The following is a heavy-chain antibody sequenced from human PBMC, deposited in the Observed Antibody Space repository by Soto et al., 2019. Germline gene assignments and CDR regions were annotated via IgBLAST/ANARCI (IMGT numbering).Heavy chain of an antibody. D-gene: IGHD1-26*01. CDR3: ARRGSGSYYDY. CDR2: ISGSGGST. Sequence: EVQLLESGGGLVQPGGSLRLSCAASGFTFSSYAMRWVRQAPGKGLEWVSAISGSGGSTYYADSVKGRFTVSRDTSKNTQYLQMNSLRAEDTAVYYCARRGSGSYYDYWGQGTLVTVSS. J-gene: IGHJ4*02. CDR1: GFTFSSYA. V-gene: IGHV3-23*01.